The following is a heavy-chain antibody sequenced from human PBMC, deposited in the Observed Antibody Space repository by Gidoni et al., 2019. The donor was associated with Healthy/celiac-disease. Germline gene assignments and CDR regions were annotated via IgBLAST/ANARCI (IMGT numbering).Heavy chain of an antibody. CDR2: IRSKANSYAT. CDR3: TRTVTGKDY. D-gene: IGHD3-16*02. J-gene: IGHJ4*02. CDR1: GFTFSGSA. V-gene: IGHV3-73*02. Sequence: EVQLVESGGGLVQPGGSLKLSCSAPGFTFSGSAMHWVRQASGKGLEWVGRIRSKANSYATAYAASVKGRFTISRDDSKNTAYLQMNSLKTEDTAVYYCTRTVTGKDYWGQGTLVTVSS.